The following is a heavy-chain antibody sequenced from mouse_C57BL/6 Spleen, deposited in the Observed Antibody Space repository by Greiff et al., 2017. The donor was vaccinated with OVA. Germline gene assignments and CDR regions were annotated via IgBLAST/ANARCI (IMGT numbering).Heavy chain of an antibody. V-gene: IGHV3-6*01. CDR3: AREEDYGSYAMDY. D-gene: IGHD2-4*01. CDR2: ISYDGSN. CDR1: GYSITSGYY. J-gene: IGHJ4*01. Sequence: ESGPGLVKPSQSLSLTCSVTGYSITSGYYWNWIRQFPGNKLEWMGYISYDGSNNYNPSLKNRISITRDTSKNQFFLKLNSVTTEDTATYYCAREEDYGSYAMDYWGQGTSVTVSS.